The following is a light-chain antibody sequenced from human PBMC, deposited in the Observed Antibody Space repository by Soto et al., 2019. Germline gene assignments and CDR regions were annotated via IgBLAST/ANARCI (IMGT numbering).Light chain of an antibody. Sequence: EIVLTQSPGTLSLSPGERATLSCRASQSVSSNLAWYQHKPGQAPRLLIYAASTRATGIPDRFSGSGSGTDFTLSISRLEPEDFAVYYCHQYGSSPQTFGQGTKVDIK. CDR3: HQYGSSPQT. CDR1: QSVSSN. CDR2: AAS. V-gene: IGKV3-20*01. J-gene: IGKJ1*01.